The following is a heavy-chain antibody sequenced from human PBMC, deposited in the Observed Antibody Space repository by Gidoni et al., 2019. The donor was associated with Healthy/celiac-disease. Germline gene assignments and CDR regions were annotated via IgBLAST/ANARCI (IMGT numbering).Heavy chain of an antibody. J-gene: IGHJ4*02. CDR2: ISYDGSNK. D-gene: IGHD5-18*01. CDR1: GFTFSSYA. V-gene: IGHV3-30*04. Sequence: QVQLVESGGGVVQPGRSLRLSCAASGFTFSSYAMPWVRQAPGKGLEWVAVISYDGSNKYYADSVKGRFTISRDNSKNTLYLQMNSLRAEDTAVYYCARDTPLGDTAGPLDYWGQGTLVTVSS. CDR3: ARDTPLGDTAGPLDY.